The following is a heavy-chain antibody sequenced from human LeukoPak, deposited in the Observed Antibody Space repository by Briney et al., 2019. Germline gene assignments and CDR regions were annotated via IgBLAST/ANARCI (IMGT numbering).Heavy chain of an antibody. Sequence: GESLKISCKGSGYSFTSYWIGWVRQMPGKDLEWMGTIYPGDSDTRYSPSFQGQVTISADKSISTAYLQWSSLKASDTAMYYCARHGKDCSGGSCYEGAFDIWGQGTMVTVSS. D-gene: IGHD2-15*01. V-gene: IGHV5-51*01. CDR3: ARHGKDCSGGSCYEGAFDI. CDR1: GYSFTSYW. CDR2: IYPGDSDT. J-gene: IGHJ3*02.